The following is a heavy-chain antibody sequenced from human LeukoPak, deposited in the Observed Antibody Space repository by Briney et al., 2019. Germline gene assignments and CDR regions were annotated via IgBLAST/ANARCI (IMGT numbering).Heavy chain of an antibody. V-gene: IGHV4-34*01. CDR3: AREGFGYCSGGSCTRSYFDY. Sequence: PSETLSLICAVYGGSFSGYYWSWIRQPPGKGLEWIGEINHSGSTNYNPSLKSRVTISVDTSKNQFSLKLSSVTAADTAVYYCAREGFGYCSGGSCTRSYFDYWGQGTLVTVSS. CDR2: INHSGST. D-gene: IGHD2-15*01. CDR1: GGSFSGYY. J-gene: IGHJ4*02.